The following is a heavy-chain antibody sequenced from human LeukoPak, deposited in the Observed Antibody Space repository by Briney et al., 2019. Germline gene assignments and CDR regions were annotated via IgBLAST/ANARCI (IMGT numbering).Heavy chain of an antibody. CDR2: ISGSGGST. V-gene: IGHV3-23*01. CDR3: ARVATMFGVVILGWFDP. D-gene: IGHD3-3*01. Sequence: GGSLRLSCAASGFTFSSYAMSWVRQAPGKGLEWVSAISGSGGSTYYADSVKGRFTISRDNSKNTLYLQMNSLRAEDTAVYYCARVATMFGVVILGWFDPWGQGTLVTVSS. CDR1: GFTFSSYA. J-gene: IGHJ5*02.